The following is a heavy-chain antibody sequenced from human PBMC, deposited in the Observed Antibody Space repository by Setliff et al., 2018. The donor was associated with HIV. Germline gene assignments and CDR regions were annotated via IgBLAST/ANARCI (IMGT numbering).Heavy chain of an antibody. CDR1: GGPLTNYV. CDR2: IIPMYNIP. V-gene: IGHV1-69*13. J-gene: IGHJ3*02. D-gene: IGHD6-13*01. CDR3: ARDQTGIAAAAFGGGSAWSDEGFDI. Sequence: SVKVSCKTSGGPLTNYVITWVRQAPGQGLEWMGIIIPMYNIPTYAQKFQGRVTFTADESTSTAYMELSSLSSEDTAVYYCARDQTGIAAAAFGGGSAWSDEGFDIWGQGTMVTVSS.